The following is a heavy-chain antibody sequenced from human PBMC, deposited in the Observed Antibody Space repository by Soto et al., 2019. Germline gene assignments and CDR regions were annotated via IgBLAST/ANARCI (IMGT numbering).Heavy chain of an antibody. V-gene: IGHV1-18*01. CDR1: GYTFTSHA. CDR2: ISDYNRDT. D-gene: IGHD6-19*01. J-gene: IGHJ4*02. Sequence: QVQLVQSGAEVKKPGASVQVSCKTSGYTFTSHAISWVRQAPGQGLEWMGWISDYNRDTNYAQNLQGRFTVTIDTSTSTVYMELRSLRPDDTAIYYCARAGGSSGWDEPEDYWGQGTLVTVSS. CDR3: ARAGGSSGWDEPEDY.